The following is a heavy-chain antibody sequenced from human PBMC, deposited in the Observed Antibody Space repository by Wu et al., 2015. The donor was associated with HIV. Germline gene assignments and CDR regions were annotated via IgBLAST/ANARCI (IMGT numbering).Heavy chain of an antibody. J-gene: IGHJ4*02. CDR3: ARVKAVAGTSLDY. Sequence: QVQLVQSGAEVKKPGASVKVSCKASGYTFTGYHMHWVRQTPGQGLEWMGWINPKSGDTDYAQKFQGRVTMTRDTSITTAYMELSRLRSDDTAVYYCARVKAVAGTSLDYWGQGTLVTVSS. CDR2: INPKSGDT. D-gene: IGHD6-19*01. V-gene: IGHV1-2*02. CDR1: GYTFTGYH.